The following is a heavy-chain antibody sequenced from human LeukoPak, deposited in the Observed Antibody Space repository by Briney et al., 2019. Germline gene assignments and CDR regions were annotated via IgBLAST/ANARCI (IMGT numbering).Heavy chain of an antibody. Sequence: GGSLRLSCAASGFTFSSYSMNWVRQAPGKGLEWVSSISSSSSYIFYADSVKGRFTISRDNAKNSLYLQMNSLRAEDTAVYYCARALKSRWDEIDYWGQGTLVTVSS. CDR3: ARALKSRWDEIDY. D-gene: IGHD1-26*01. CDR2: ISSSSSYI. V-gene: IGHV3-21*01. CDR1: GFTFSSYS. J-gene: IGHJ4*02.